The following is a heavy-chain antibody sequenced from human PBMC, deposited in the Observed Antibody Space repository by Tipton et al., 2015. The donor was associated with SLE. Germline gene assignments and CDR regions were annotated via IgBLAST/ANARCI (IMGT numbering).Heavy chain of an antibody. V-gene: IGHV4-38-2*02. CDR3: ARGEGSGWTPYWYFDL. D-gene: IGHD6-19*01. J-gene: IGHJ2*01. Sequence: TLSLTCTVSGFSIRSGYYWGCVRQPPGKGLEWIASIFHRGSTFYNPSLEGRVTISVDTSKNQFSLQLNSLTAADTAVYYCARGEGSGWTPYWYFDLWGRGTLVTVSS. CDR2: IFHRGST. CDR1: GFSIRSGYY.